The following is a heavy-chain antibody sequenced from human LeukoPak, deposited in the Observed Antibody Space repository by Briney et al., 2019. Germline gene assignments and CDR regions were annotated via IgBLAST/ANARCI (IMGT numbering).Heavy chain of an antibody. CDR1: GYTFTSYG. J-gene: IGHJ4*02. D-gene: IGHD2-2*01. Sequence: SVKVSCKASGYTFTSYGISWVRQAPGQGLEWMGGIIPIFGTANYAQKFQGRVTITADESTSTAYMELSSLRSEDTAVYYCARDRKHCSSTSCLYYFDYWGQGTLVTVSS. CDR3: ARDRKHCSSTSCLYYFDY. V-gene: IGHV1-69*13. CDR2: IIPIFGTA.